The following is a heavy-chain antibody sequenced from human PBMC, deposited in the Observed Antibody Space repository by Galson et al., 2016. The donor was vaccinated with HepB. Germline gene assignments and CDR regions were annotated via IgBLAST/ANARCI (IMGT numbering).Heavy chain of an antibody. V-gene: IGHV3-23*01. CDR2: ILDDGDTT. J-gene: IGHJ4*02. CDR1: GFTFSTYA. Sequence: SLRLSCATSGFTFSTYAMTWVRQAPGKGLEWVSGILDDGDTTYYADSVNGRFTISRDNSKNTLYLQMNSLRVEDTAIYYCAKAAKWEVDYWGQGALVTVSS. D-gene: IGHD1-26*01. CDR3: AKAAKWEVDY.